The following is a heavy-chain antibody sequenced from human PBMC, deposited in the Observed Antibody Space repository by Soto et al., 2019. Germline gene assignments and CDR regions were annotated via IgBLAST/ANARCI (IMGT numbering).Heavy chain of an antibody. CDR3: AREGYPFDY. CDR2: ISSSSSTI. V-gene: IGHV3-48*01. CDR1: GFTFSSYS. D-gene: IGHD5-12*01. J-gene: IGHJ4*02. Sequence: PGGSLRLSCAASGFTFSSYSMNWVRQAPGKGLEWVSYISSSSSTIYYADSVKGRFTISRDNAKNSLYLQMNSLRAEDTAVYYCAREGYPFDYWGQGTLVTSPQ.